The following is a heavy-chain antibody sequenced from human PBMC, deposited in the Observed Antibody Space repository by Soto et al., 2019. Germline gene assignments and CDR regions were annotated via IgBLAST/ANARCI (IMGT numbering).Heavy chain of an antibody. CDR1: GYTFTSHA. CDR2: INAGNDNT. CDR3: ASKGGLGSITGTTFGDDAFDI. D-gene: IGHD1-7*01. V-gene: IGHV1-3*01. Sequence: GASVKVSCKASGYTFTSHAMHCVRQAPGQRLEWMGWINAGNDNTKYSQKFQGRVTITRDTSASTAYMELSSLRSEDTAVYYCASKGGLGSITGTTFGDDAFDIWGQGTMVTVSS. J-gene: IGHJ3*02.